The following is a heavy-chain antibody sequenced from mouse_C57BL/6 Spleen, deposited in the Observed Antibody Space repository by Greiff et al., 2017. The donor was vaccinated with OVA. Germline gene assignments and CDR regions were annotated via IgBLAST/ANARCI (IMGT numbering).Heavy chain of an antibody. D-gene: IGHD2-3*01. V-gene: IGHV5-9-1*02. CDR2: ISSGGDYI. CDR3: TRDDGYLGVDY. CDR1: GFTFSSYA. J-gene: IGHJ2*01. Sequence: EVQRVESGEGLVKPGGSLKLSCAASGFTFSSYAMSWVRQTPEKRLEWVAYISSGGDYIYYADTVKGRFTISRDNARNTLYLQMSSLKSEDTAMYYCTRDDGYLGVDYWGQGTTLTVSS.